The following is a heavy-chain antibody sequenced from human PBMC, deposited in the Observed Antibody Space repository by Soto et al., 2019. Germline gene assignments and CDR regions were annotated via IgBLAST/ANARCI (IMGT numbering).Heavy chain of an antibody. CDR1: GGSISSSSYY. CDR3: ARHGGSIAAAQKDFDY. V-gene: IGHV4-39*01. CDR2: IYYSGST. Sequence: SETLSLTCTVSGGSISSSSYYWGWIRQPPGKGLEWIGSIYYSGSTYYNPSLKSRVTISVDTSKNQFSLKLSSVTAADTAVYYCARHGGSIAAAQKDFDYWGQGTLVTVSS. D-gene: IGHD6-13*01. J-gene: IGHJ4*02.